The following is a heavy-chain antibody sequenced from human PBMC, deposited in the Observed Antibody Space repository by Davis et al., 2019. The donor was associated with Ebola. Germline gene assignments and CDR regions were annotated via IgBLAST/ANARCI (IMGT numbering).Heavy chain of an antibody. Sequence: MPSETLSLTCGVSGGSFSDYFWSWIRQPPQKGLEWIGEISHHNGYTNYNPSLKSRVTMSVATSKNQFSLKLSSVTAADTAMYYCARVSGIEYDLLTGFSALDYWGQGILVTVSS. CDR2: ISHHNGYT. V-gene: IGHV4-34*01. D-gene: IGHD3-9*01. CDR1: GGSFSDYF. J-gene: IGHJ4*02. CDR3: ARVSGIEYDLLTGFSALDY.